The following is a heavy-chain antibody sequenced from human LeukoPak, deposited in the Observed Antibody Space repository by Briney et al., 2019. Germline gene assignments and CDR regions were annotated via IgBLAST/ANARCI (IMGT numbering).Heavy chain of an antibody. Sequence: ASVKVSYKASGYTFTGYYMHWVRQAPGQGLEWMGWINPNSGGTNYAQKFQGRVTMARDTSISTAYMELSRLRSDDTAVYYCARVTVWTTPTDAFDIWGQGTMVTVSS. CDR1: GYTFTGYY. J-gene: IGHJ3*02. V-gene: IGHV1-2*02. D-gene: IGHD3/OR15-3a*01. CDR3: ARVTVWTTPTDAFDI. CDR2: INPNSGGT.